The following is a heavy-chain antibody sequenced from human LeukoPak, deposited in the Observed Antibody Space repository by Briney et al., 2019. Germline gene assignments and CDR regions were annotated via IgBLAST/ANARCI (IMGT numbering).Heavy chain of an antibody. J-gene: IGHJ6*03. V-gene: IGHV3-53*01. CDR1: GFTVSINY. CDR2: IYSGGRT. Sequence: GGSLRLSCAASGFTVSINYMTWVRQAPGKGLEWVSVIYSGGRTYYADSVKGRFTISRDNSKNTSHLQMNSLRAEDTAVYYCARGIGEQWMTQGGDYYSYYYMDVWGKGTTVTVSS. D-gene: IGHD6-19*01. CDR3: ARGIGEQWMTQGGDYYSYYYMDV.